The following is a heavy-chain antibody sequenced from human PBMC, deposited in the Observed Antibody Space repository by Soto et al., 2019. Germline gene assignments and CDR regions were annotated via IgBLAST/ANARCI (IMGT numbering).Heavy chain of an antibody. CDR2: IDYSGNT. CDR1: GGSLSSGNYY. CDR3: ARFCSSTSGLIFAY. D-gene: IGHD2-2*01. Sequence: SETLSLTCTVSGGSLSSGNYYCSWIRQPPGKGLEWIGYIDYSGNTFYNPSLKSRLTVSVDTSRNQFSLRLSSVTAADTAVYYCARFCSSTSGLIFAYGGGGTLVPVSS. V-gene: IGHV4-30-4*01. J-gene: IGHJ4*02.